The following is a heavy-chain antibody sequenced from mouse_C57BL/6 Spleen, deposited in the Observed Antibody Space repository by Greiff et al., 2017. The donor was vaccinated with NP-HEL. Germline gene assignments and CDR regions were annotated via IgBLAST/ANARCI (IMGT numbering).Heavy chain of an antibody. CDR1: GFTFSDYG. CDR2: ISSGSSTI. J-gene: IGHJ2*01. D-gene: IGHD2-5*01. CDR3: ARGSNYGFDY. V-gene: IGHV5-17*01. Sequence: EVQLVESGGGLVKPGGSLKLSCAASGFTFSDYGMHWVRQAPEKGLEWVAYISSGSSTIYYADTVKGRFTISRDNAKNTLFLQMTSLRAEDTAMYYCARGSNYGFDYWGQGTTLTVSS.